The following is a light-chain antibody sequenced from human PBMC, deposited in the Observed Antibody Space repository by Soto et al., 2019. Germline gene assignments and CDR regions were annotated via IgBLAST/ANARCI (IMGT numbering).Light chain of an antibody. CDR3: SSYSNTATPCV. CDR1: SGDVGGYNY. CDR2: GIS. J-gene: IGLJ1*01. V-gene: IGLV2-14*01. Sequence: QSALTQPASVSGSPGQSITISCTGTSGDVGGYNYVSWYQQHPGKAPKLVIHGISNRPSGISERFSGSRSGNTASLTISGLQPEDEADYFCSSYSNTATPCVFGTGTKATVL.